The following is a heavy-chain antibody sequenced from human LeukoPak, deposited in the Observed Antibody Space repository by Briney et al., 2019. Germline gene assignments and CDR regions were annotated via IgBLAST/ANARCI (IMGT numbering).Heavy chain of an antibody. D-gene: IGHD3-3*01. CDR2: IFSNDEK. Sequence: SGPVLVKPRETLTLTCTVSGFSLSNARMGVSWIRQPPGKALEWLAHIFSNDEKSYTTSLKSRLTISKDTFKSQVVLTMTNVDPVDTATYYCARMPYYDFWSGYGYYFDYWGQGTLVTVSS. J-gene: IGHJ4*02. CDR3: ARMPYYDFWSGYGYYFDY. V-gene: IGHV2-26*01. CDR1: GFSLSNARMG.